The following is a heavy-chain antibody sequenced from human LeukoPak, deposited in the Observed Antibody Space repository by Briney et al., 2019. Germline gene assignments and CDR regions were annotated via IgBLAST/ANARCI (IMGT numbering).Heavy chain of an antibody. V-gene: IGHV4-31*03. CDR1: GGSISSGGYY. D-gene: IGHD4-17*01. CDR3: ARDTGYGDLSWFDP. CDR2: IYYSGST. Sequence: PSETLSLTCTVSGGSISSGGYYWSWIRQHPGKGLEWIGYIYYSGSTYYNPSLKSRVTISVDTSKNQFSLKLSSVTAADTAVYYCARDTGYGDLSWFDPWGQGTLVTVSS. J-gene: IGHJ5*02.